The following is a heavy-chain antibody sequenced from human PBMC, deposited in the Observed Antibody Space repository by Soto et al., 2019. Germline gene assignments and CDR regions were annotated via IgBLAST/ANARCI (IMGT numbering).Heavy chain of an antibody. J-gene: IGHJ4*02. V-gene: IGHV1-8*01. D-gene: IGHD3-22*01. CDR3: ARELEAYYDLNY. Sequence: QVQLVQSGAEVKKPGASVKVSCKASGYTFTSYDINWVLQATGQGLEWMGWMNPNSGNTGYAQKFQGRVTMTRNTSISTAYMELSSLRSEDTAVYYCARELEAYYDLNYWGQGTLVTVSS. CDR1: GYTFTSYD. CDR2: MNPNSGNT.